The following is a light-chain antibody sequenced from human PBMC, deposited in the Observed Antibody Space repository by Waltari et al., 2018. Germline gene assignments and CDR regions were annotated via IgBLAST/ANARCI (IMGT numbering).Light chain of an antibody. J-gene: IGKJ1*01. Sequence: IQMTQSPSTLSASVGDRVTITCRASESISRGLAWYQQKPGKAPKLLISKASNLGSGVPSRFSGSGSGTEFTLTITTLQPDDFATYYCQQYNGYLWTFGQGTKVEVK. CDR1: ESISRG. V-gene: IGKV1-5*03. CDR2: KAS. CDR3: QQYNGYLWT.